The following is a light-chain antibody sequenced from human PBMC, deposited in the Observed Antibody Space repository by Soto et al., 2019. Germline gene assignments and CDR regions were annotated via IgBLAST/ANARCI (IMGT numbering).Light chain of an antibody. CDR3: SSYTSSSIDYV. CDR2: EVS. Sequence: QSALTQPASVSGSPGQSITISCTGTSIDVGGYNYVCWYQQHPGKAPKLMIYEVSNRPSGVSNRFSGSKSGNTASLTISGLQAEDEADYYCSSYTSSSIDYVFGTGTKVTVL. V-gene: IGLV2-14*01. CDR1: SIDVGGYNY. J-gene: IGLJ1*01.